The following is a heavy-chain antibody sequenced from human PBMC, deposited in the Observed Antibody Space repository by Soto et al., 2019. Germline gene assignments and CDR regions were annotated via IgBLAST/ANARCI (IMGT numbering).Heavy chain of an antibody. CDR1: GGSISSGGYS. V-gene: IGHV4-30-2*01. CDR3: ARHHDYYYGMDV. Sequence: LSLTCAVSGGSISSGGYSWSWIRQPPGKGLEWIGYIYHSGSTYYNPSLKSRVTISVDRSKNQFSLKLSSVTAADTAVYYCARHHDYYYGMDVWGQGTTVTVSS. J-gene: IGHJ6*02. CDR2: IYHSGST.